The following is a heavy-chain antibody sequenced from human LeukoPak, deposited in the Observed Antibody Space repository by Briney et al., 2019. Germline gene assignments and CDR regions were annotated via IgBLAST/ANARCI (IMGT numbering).Heavy chain of an antibody. CDR2: IYTSGST. CDR1: GGSISSYY. V-gene: IGHV4-4*07. J-gene: IGHJ4*02. D-gene: IGHD3-10*01. Sequence: SETLSLTCTVSGGSISSYYWSWIRQPAGKGLEWIGRIYTSGSTNYNPSLKSRVTMSVDTSKNQFSLKLSSVTAADTAVYYCARLLWFGELLYRTTYYFDYWGQGTLVTVSS. CDR3: ARLLWFGELLYRTTYYFDY.